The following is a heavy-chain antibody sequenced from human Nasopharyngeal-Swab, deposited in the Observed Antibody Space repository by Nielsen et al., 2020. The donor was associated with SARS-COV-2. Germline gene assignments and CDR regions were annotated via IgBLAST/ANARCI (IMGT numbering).Heavy chain of an antibody. D-gene: IGHD3-22*01. V-gene: IGHV3-23*01. J-gene: IGHJ4*02. CDR2: ISGSGGST. CDR3: ATDSYYYDSSGYYSGNY. Sequence: RQCPGKGLEWVSAISGSGGSTYYADSVKGRFTISRDNSKNTLYLQMNSLRAEDTAVYYCATDSYYYDSSGYYSGNYWGQGTLVTVSS.